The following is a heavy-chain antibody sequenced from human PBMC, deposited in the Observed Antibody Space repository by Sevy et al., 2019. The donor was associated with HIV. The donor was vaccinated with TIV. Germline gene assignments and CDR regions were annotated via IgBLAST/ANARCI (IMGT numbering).Heavy chain of an antibody. Sequence: GGSLRLSCTASGFTFGDYAMSWFRQAPGKGLEWVGFIRSKAYGGTTEYAASVKGRLTISRADSKSIAYLQMNSLKTEDTAVYYCTRGDGSYDFWSGYYGPPNPALDYWGQGTLVTVSS. D-gene: IGHD3-3*01. J-gene: IGHJ4*02. CDR2: IRSKAYGGTT. CDR3: TRGDGSYDFWSGYYGPPNPALDY. V-gene: IGHV3-49*03. CDR1: GFTFGDYA.